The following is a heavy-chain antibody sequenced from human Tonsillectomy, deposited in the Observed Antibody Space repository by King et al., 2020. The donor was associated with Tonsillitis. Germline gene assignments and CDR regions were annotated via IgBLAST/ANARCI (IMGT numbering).Heavy chain of an antibody. V-gene: IGHV3-21*01. J-gene: IGHJ6*02. CDR3: ARDIEEWLRWDRRMDV. D-gene: IGHD5-12*01. CDR2: ISSSSSYI. CDR1: GFTFSSYS. Sequence: QLVQSGGGLVKPGGSLRLSCAASGFTFSSYSMNWVRQAPGKGLEWVSSISSSSSYIYYADSVKGRFTISRDNAKNSLYLQMNSLRAEDTAVYYCARDIEEWLRWDRRMDVWGQGTTVTVSS.